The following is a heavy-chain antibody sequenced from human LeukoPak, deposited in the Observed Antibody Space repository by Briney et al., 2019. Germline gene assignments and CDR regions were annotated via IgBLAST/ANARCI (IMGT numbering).Heavy chain of an antibody. CDR1: GFTFSSYA. CDR3: AKSVAIYFYYGLGV. D-gene: IGHD3-3*01. Sequence: GGSLRLSCAASGFTFSSYAMSWVRQAPGKGLEWVSGISGSGGSTYYADSVKGRFTISRDNSKNTLFLQMDSLRAEDTAPYYCAKSVAIYFYYGLGVWGQGTTVTVSS. CDR2: ISGSGGST. V-gene: IGHV3-23*01. J-gene: IGHJ6*02.